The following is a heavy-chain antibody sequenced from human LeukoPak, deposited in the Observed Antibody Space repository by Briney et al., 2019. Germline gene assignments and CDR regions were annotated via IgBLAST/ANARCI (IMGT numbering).Heavy chain of an antibody. D-gene: IGHD2-2*01. CDR2: IYTSGST. V-gene: IGHV4-4*07. CDR3: ARDLRGYCSSTSCYLVRDWFDP. J-gene: IGHJ5*02. CDR1: GGSISSYY. Sequence: PETLSLTCTVSGGSISSYYWSWIRQPAGKGLEWIGRIYTSGSTNYNPSLKSRVTMSVDTSKNQFSLKLSSVTAADTAVYYCARDLRGYCSSTSCYLVRDWFDPWGQGTLVTVSS.